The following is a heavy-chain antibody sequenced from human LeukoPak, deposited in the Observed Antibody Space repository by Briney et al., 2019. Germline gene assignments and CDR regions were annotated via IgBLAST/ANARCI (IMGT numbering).Heavy chain of an antibody. Sequence: ASVKVSCKAFGYTFTNYGITWLRQAPGQGLEWMGWVSPSSGHTNYTQNLQDRVTMTTDTPTNTAYMELRSLRSDDTAVYYCARDGSHYYDTSGYDSPWGQGTLVTVSS. CDR3: ARDGSHYYDTSGYDSP. CDR2: VSPSSGHT. CDR1: GYTFTNYG. D-gene: IGHD3-22*01. V-gene: IGHV1-18*01. J-gene: IGHJ5*02.